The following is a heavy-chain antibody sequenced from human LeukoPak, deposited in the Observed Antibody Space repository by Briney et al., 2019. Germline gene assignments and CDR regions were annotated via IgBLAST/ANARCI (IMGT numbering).Heavy chain of an antibody. CDR1: GYTLTELS. J-gene: IGHJ5*02. CDR3: ATEFGELSHNWFDP. CDR2: FDPEDGET. Sequence: GASLKVSCKVSGYTLTELSMRWVRQAPGKGLEWMGGFDPEDGETIYAQKFQGRVTMTEDTSTDTAYMKLSSLRCEDTAVYYCATEFGELSHNWFDPWGQGTLVTVSS. V-gene: IGHV1-24*01. D-gene: IGHD3-10*01.